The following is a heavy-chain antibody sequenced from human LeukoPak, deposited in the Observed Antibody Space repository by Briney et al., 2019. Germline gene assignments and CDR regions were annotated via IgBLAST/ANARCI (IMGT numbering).Heavy chain of an antibody. CDR2: INHSGST. Sequence: SETLSLTCAVYGGSFSGYYWSWIRQPPGKGLEWIGEINHSGSTNYNPSLKSRVTISVDTSKNQFSLKLSSVTAADTAVYYCARQGAAGTLFGGQGTLVTVSS. J-gene: IGHJ4*02. V-gene: IGHV4-34*01. CDR3: ARQGAAGTLF. CDR1: GGSFSGYY. D-gene: IGHD6-13*01.